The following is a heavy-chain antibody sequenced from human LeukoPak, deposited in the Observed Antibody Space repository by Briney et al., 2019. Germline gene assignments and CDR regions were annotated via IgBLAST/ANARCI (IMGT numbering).Heavy chain of an antibody. CDR3: AETRDGYNSGYDY. CDR1: GGSISSYY. Sequence: SETLSLTCPVSGGSISSYYWSWIRQPPGKGLEWIGYIYYSGSTNYNPSPKSRVTISVDTSKNQFSLKLSSVTAADTAVYYCAETRDGYNSGYDYWGQGTLVTVSS. D-gene: IGHD5-24*01. V-gene: IGHV4-59*01. CDR2: IYYSGST. J-gene: IGHJ4*02.